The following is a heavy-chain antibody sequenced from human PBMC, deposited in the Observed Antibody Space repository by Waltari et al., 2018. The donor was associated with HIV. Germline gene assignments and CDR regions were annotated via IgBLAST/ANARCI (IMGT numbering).Heavy chain of an antibody. CDR3: ARQMTFYDAFDV. CDR1: GFSLTGYY. V-gene: IGHV1-2*02. J-gene: IGHJ3*01. Sequence: QVQMVQSGAEVKKTGASVKVSCMPSGFSLTGYYIHWVRQAPGQGLEWMGWIYSNTGDTNYGLQFEGRVTMTRDTSMRTAYMELRTLRSDDTALYYCARQMTFYDAFDVWGQGTVVTVSS. CDR2: IYSNTGDT.